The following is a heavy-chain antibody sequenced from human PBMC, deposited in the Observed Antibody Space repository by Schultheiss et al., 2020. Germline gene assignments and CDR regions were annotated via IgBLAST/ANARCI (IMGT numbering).Heavy chain of an antibody. CDR1: GFTFSSYA. CDR2: ISYDGSNK. V-gene: IGHV3-30*14. D-gene: IGHD1-1*01. J-gene: IGHJ4*02. Sequence: GGSLRLSCAASGFTFSSYAMHWVRQAPGKGLEWVAVISYDGSNKYYADSVKGRFTISRDNSKNTLYLQMNSLRAEDTAVYYCARWALEYFDYWGQGTLVTGSS. CDR3: ARWALEYFDY.